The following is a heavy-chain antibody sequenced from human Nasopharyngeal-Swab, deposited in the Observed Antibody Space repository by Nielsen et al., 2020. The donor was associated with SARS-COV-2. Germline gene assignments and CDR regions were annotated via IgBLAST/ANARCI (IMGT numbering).Heavy chain of an antibody. D-gene: IGHD3-16*02. CDR3: ASGLGSYRYHFDY. J-gene: IGHJ4*02. Sequence: ASVKVSCKVSGYTLTELSMHWVRQAPGKGLEWMGGFDPEDGETIYAQKFQGRVTMTEDTSTDTAYMELSSLRSEDTAVYCCASGLGSYRYHFDYWGQGTLVTVSS. CDR1: GYTLTELS. CDR2: FDPEDGET. V-gene: IGHV1-24*01.